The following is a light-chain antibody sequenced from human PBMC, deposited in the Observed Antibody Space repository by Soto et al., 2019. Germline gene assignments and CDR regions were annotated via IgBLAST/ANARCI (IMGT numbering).Light chain of an antibody. V-gene: IGKV3-11*01. CDR1: QSVSSY. CDR3: QQCSNSPS. Sequence: EIVLTQSPATLSLSPGERATLSCRASQSVSSYLAWYQQKPGQAPRLLIYDASNRATGIPARFSGSGSGTDFTLTISSLEPEGFAVYYCQQCSNSPSFDPANKVDLK. CDR2: DAS. J-gene: IGKJ3*01.